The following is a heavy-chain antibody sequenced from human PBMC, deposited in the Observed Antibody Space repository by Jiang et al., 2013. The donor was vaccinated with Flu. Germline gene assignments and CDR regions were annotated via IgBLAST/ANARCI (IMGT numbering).Heavy chain of an antibody. D-gene: IGHD6-19*01. V-gene: IGHV3-23*04. CDR3: AKETVAGFYYYGMDV. CDR2: ISSSGDYP. Sequence: VQLVESGGGLIQRGGSLRLSCAASGFTFRNYGMNWVRQAPGKGLEWVSSISSSGDYPYYADAVRGRFTISRDNSKNTLFLQLNSLRAEDTAIYYCAKETVAGFYYYGMDVWGQGTAVTVSS. CDR1: GFTFRNYG. J-gene: IGHJ6*02.